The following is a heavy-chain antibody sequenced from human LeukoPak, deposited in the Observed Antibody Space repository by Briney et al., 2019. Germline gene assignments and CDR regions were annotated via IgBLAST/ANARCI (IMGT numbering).Heavy chain of an antibody. CDR1: GYSFSSHW. Sequence: GESLKISCKGSGYSFSSHWIVWVRQMPGKGLEWMGIIYPGDSDTKYSPSFQGQVTISFDKSISTAYLQCSSLKASDTAVYYCARHYIAVAGSVTYYFDYWGQGTLVTVSS. V-gene: IGHV5-51*01. D-gene: IGHD6-19*01. J-gene: IGHJ4*02. CDR3: ARHYIAVAGSVTYYFDY. CDR2: IYPGDSDT.